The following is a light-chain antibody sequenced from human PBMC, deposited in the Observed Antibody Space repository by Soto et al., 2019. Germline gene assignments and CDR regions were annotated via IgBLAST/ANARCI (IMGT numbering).Light chain of an antibody. CDR2: EGS. CDR1: SSVVGSYNL. CDR3: CSYAGSSTYV. J-gene: IGLJ1*01. V-gene: IGLV2-23*01. Sequence: QSALTQPASVSGSPGQSITISCTGTSSVVGSYNLVSWYQQPPGKAPKLMIYEGSKRPSGVSNRFSGSKSGNTASLTISGLQAEDEADYYCCSYAGSSTYVFGTGTKLTVL.